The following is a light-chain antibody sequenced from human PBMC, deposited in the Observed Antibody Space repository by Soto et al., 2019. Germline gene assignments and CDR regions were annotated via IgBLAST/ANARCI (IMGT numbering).Light chain of an antibody. CDR2: DAS. J-gene: IGKJ5*01. V-gene: IGKV3-11*01. Sequence: EIVLTQSPATLSLSPGERATLSCRASRSVSSNLAWYQQQPGQAPRLLIYDASNRATGIPARFSGRGSGTDFTLTISSLEPEDFAVYYCQQRSNWPSLTFGQGTRLEIK. CDR3: QQRSNWPSLT. CDR1: RSVSSN.